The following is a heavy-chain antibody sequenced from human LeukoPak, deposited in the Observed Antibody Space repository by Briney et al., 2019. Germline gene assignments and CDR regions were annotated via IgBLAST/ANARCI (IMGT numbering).Heavy chain of an antibody. CDR1: GFTFSYFE. D-gene: IGHD3-10*01. CDR3: VRDRGEFDP. CDR2: ISSSSGTI. J-gene: IGHJ5*02. V-gene: IGHV3-48*03. Sequence: PGGSLRLSCAASGFTFSYFEMNWVRQAPGKGLEWLSYISSSSGTIYHADSVKGRFTISRDNAKNSLYLQMNSLRDEDTAVYYCVRDRGEFDPWGQGTLVTVSS.